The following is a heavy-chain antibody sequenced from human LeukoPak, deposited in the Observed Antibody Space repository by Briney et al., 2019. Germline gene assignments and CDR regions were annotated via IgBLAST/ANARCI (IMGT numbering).Heavy chain of an antibody. CDR3: ARRCRSTSCYNAFDI. CDR1: GGSISSSSYY. D-gene: IGHD2-2*01. V-gene: IGHV4-39*01. Sequence: ASETLSLTCTVSGGSISSSSYYWGWIRQPPGKGLEWIGSIYYSGSTYYNPSLKSRVTISVNTSKNQFSLKLSSVTAADTAVYYCARRCRSTSCYNAFDIWGQGTMVTVSS. CDR2: IYYSGST. J-gene: IGHJ3*02.